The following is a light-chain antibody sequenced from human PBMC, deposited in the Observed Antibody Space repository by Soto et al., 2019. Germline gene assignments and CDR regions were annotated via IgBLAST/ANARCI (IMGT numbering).Light chain of an antibody. V-gene: IGLV2-14*01. CDR2: DVS. J-gene: IGLJ1*01. Sequence: QSALTQPASVSGSPGQSITISCTGTSSDVGGYNYVPWYQQHPGKAPKLMIYDVSNRPSGVSNRFSGSKSGNTASLTISGLQAEDEADYYCSSYTSSSTLVFGTGTKSPS. CDR1: SSDVGGYNY. CDR3: SSYTSSSTLV.